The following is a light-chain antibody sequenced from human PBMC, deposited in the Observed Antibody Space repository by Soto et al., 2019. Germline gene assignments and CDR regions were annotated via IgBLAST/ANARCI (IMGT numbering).Light chain of an antibody. CDR2: GAS. V-gene: IGKV3-20*01. J-gene: IGKJ1*01. Sequence: EIVLTQSPGTLSLSPGERATLSCRASQSLSNSYLAWYQQKPGQAPRLLIYGASTRATGIPDRFSGSGSGTDFTLTISRLEPEDFAIYYCQQYGTSRTFGQGTKVDIK. CDR3: QQYGTSRT. CDR1: QSLSNSY.